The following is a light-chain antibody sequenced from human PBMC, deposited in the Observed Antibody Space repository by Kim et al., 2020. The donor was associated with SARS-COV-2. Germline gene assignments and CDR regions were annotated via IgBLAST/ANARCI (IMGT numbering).Light chain of an antibody. CDR1: QSVTNNY. J-gene: IGKJ1*01. Sequence: EIVLTQSPGTLSLSPGERATLSCRASQSVTNNYLAWYQQKPGQTPRLLIYDASSRATGIPDSFSGSGSGTDFTLTISRLEPEDFAVYYCQQYGDSPWTFGQGTKVDIK. V-gene: IGKV3-20*01. CDR3: QQYGDSPWT. CDR2: DAS.